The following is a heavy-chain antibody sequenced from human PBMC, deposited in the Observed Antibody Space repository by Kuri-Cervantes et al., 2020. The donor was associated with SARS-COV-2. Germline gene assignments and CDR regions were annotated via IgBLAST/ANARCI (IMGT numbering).Heavy chain of an antibody. CDR3: ARESSIAAREWFYYYYGMDV. Sequence: GESLKISCVASGFTFRTYAVHWVRQPPGKGLEWVAVISYDESNKYYADSVKGRFTISRDNSKNTLYLQMNSLRDEDTAVYYCARESSIAAREWFYYYYGMDVWGQGTTVTVSS. CDR1: GFTFRTYA. J-gene: IGHJ6*02. D-gene: IGHD6-6*01. V-gene: IGHV3-30*04. CDR2: ISYDESNK.